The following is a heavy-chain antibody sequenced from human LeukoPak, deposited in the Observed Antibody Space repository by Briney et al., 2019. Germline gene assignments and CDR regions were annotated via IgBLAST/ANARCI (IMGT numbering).Heavy chain of an antibody. J-gene: IGHJ4*02. D-gene: IGHD4-17*01. CDR1: GGSISSGGYS. CDR3: ARAAGGDYVFDY. Sequence: PSETLSLTCAVSGGSISSGGYSWSWIRQPPGKGLEWIGYIYHSGSTYYNPSLKSRVTISVDRSKNQFSLKLSSVTAADTAVYYCARAAGGDYVFDYWGQGTLVTVSS. CDR2: IYHSGST. V-gene: IGHV4-30-2*01.